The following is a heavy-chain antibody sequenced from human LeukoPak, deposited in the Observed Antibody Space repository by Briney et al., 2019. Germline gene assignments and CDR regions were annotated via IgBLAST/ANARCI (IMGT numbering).Heavy chain of an antibody. Sequence: GGSLRLSCAASGFTFSSYSMNWVRQAPGKGLEWVSYISSSSSTIYYADSVKGRFTISRDNAKNSLYLQMNSLRAEDTAVYYCARDSVMIVVVEAFDYWGQGTLVTVSS. CDR2: ISSSSSTI. V-gene: IGHV3-48*01. D-gene: IGHD3-22*01. CDR1: GFTFSSYS. CDR3: ARDSVMIVVVEAFDY. J-gene: IGHJ4*02.